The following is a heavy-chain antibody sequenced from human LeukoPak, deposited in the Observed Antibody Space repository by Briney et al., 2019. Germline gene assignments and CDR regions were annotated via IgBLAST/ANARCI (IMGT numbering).Heavy chain of an antibody. J-gene: IGHJ4*02. V-gene: IGHV4-34*01. CDR3: ARGVPRNFMTSSSWYGGQFDY. CDR2: INHSGST. CDR1: GESFSDYY. Sequence: SETLSLTCAVYGESFSDYYWSWIRQPPGKGLEWIGEINHSGSTNYNSSLKSRVTISVDRSRNQFSLNLSSVTAADTAVYYCARGVPRNFMTSSSWYGGQFDYWGQGTLVSVSS. D-gene: IGHD6-13*01.